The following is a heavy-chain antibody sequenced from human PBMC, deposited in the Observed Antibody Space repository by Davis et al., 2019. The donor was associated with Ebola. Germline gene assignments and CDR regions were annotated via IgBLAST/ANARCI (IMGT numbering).Heavy chain of an antibody. Sequence: GESLKISCAASGFTFISYWMNWVRQAPGKGLEWVANIKQDGSEKYYVDSVKGRFSISRDNAKNSLYLQMNSLRAEDTAVYYCARDQQQLVPQYYYYYGMDVWGQGTTVTVSS. CDR3: ARDQQQLVPQYYYYYGMDV. D-gene: IGHD6-13*01. J-gene: IGHJ6*02. CDR2: IKQDGSEK. V-gene: IGHV3-7*01. CDR1: GFTFISYW.